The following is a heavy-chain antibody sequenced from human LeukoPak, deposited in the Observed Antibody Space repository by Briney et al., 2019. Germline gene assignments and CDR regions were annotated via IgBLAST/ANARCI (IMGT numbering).Heavy chain of an antibody. V-gene: IGHV1-46*01. CDR3: ARGSSGYYTYYFDY. CDR2: INPSGGST. Sequence: ASVKVSCKASGYTFTDYYLHWVRQAPGQGLEWMGIINPSGGSTSYAQKFQGRVTMTRDMSTSTVYMELSSLRSEDTAVYYCARGSSGYYTYYFDYWGQGTLVTVSS. D-gene: IGHD3-22*01. CDR1: GYTFTDYY. J-gene: IGHJ4*02.